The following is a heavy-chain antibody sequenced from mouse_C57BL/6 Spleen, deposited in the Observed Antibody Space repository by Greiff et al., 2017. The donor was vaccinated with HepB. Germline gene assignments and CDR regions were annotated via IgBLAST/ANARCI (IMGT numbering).Heavy chain of an antibody. D-gene: IGHD2-5*01. CDR3: ARGPTYYSNYYFDY. CDR2: ISYDGSN. J-gene: IGHJ2*01. Sequence: ESGPGLVKPSQSLSLTCSVTGYSITSGYYWNWIRQFPGNKLEWMGYISYDGSNNSNPSLKNRIAITRDTSKNQFFLKLNSVTTEDTATYYCARGPTYYSNYYFDYWGQGTTLTVSS. CDR1: GYSITSGYY. V-gene: IGHV3-6*01.